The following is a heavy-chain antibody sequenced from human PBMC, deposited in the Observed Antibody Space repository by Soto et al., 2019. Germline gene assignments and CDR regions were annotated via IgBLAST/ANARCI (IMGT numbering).Heavy chain of an antibody. V-gene: IGHV4-31*03. CDR3: ARDRGIVATIGYYYGMDV. CDR2: IYYSGST. CDR1: GGSISSGGYY. J-gene: IGHJ6*02. Sequence: SETLSLTCTVSGGSISSGGYYWSWIRQHPGKGLEWIGYIYYSGSTYYNPSLKSRVTISVDTSKNQFSLKLSSVTVADTAVYYCARDRGIVATIGYYYGMDVWGQGTTVTVSS. D-gene: IGHD5-12*01.